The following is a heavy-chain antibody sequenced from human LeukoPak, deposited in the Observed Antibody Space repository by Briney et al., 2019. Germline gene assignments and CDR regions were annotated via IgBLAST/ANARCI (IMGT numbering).Heavy chain of an antibody. V-gene: IGHV3-21*04. CDR3: VKDDGWVQYAN. Sequence: GGSLRLSCAASRFTFSSYSMNWVRQAPGKGLEWVSSISSSSSYIYYADSVKGRFTISRDNAKNALYLQMNSLGAEDAAVYYCVKDDGWVQYANWGQGTLVTVSS. D-gene: IGHD5-24*01. CDR1: RFTFSSYS. CDR2: ISSSSSYI. J-gene: IGHJ4*02.